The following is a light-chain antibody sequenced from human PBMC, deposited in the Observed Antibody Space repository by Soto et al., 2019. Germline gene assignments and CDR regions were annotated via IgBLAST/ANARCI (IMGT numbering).Light chain of an antibody. V-gene: IGKV3-20*01. CDR2: GAS. J-gene: IGKJ1*01. CDR3: QQYGSSGT. Sequence: EMVLTQSPATLSLSPGERATLSCRASQSVRSSYLAWYQQKPGQAPRLLIYGASTRADGIPDRVSGRGSGTDFTLTISRLEPEDFAVYYCQQYGSSGTFGQGTKVDIK. CDR1: QSVRSSY.